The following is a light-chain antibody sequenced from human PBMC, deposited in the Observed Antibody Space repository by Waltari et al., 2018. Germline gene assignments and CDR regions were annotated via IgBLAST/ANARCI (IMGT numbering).Light chain of an antibody. V-gene: IGKV3-11*01. J-gene: IGKJ3*01. CDR3: QQRSNWPFD. CDR2: DAS. CDR1: QSVSSY. Sequence: SCRASQSVSSYLAWYQQKPGQAPRLLIYDASNRVTDIPARFSGSGSGTDFTLTISSLEPEDFAVYYCQQRSNWPFDFGPGTKVDIK.